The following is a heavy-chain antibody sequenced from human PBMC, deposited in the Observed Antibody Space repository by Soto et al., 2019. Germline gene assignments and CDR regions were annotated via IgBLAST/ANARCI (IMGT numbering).Heavy chain of an antibody. D-gene: IGHD3-10*01. CDR1: GGSISSGGYS. CDR2: IYHSGST. J-gene: IGHJ4*02. CDR3: ARRRITMVRGYFDY. Sequence: SETLSLTCAVSGGSISSGGYSWSWIRQPPGKGLEWIGYIYHSGSTYYNPSLKSRVTISVDRSKNQFSLKLSSVTAADTAVYYCARRRITMVRGYFDYWGQGTLVTVSS. V-gene: IGHV4-30-2*01.